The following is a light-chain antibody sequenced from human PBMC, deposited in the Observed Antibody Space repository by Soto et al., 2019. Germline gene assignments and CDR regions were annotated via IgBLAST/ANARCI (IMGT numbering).Light chain of an antibody. J-gene: IGLJ1*01. CDR3: SSYTDSSNYV. CDR2: QVT. CDR1: SSDLAIYNY. V-gene: IGLV2-14*01. Sequence: QSVLTQPASVSGSPGQSITISCTGTSSDLAIYNYVSWYQQQPGKAPKLMIYQVTNRPSGVSNRFSGSRSGNTASLTISGLQAEDEADYYCSSYTDSSNYVSGNGTKVTVL.